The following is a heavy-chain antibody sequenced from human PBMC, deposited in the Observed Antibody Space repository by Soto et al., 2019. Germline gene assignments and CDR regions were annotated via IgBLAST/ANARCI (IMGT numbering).Heavy chain of an antibody. D-gene: IGHD1-26*01. CDR3: ARDRRLYGPRGTNYFDY. Sequence: SQTLSLTCTVSGGSISSGGYYWSWFRQHPGKGLEWIGYIYYSGSTYYNPSLKRRVTISVDTSKNQFSLKLSSVTAADTAVYYCARDRRLYGPRGTNYFDYWGQGTLVTVSS. CDR2: IYYSGST. CDR1: GGSISSGGYY. V-gene: IGHV4-31*03. J-gene: IGHJ4*02.